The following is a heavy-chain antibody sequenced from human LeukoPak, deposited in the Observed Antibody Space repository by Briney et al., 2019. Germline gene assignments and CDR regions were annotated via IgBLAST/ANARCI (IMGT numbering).Heavy chain of an antibody. Sequence: PSETLSLTCAVSGGSISSGGYSWSWIRQPPGKGLEWIGYIYHSGSTYYNPSLKSRVTISVDRSKNQFSLKLSSVTAADTAVYYCARGHCSSTSCSSPKRVYFDYWGQGTLVTVSS. CDR1: GGSISSGGYS. J-gene: IGHJ4*02. CDR2: IYHSGST. D-gene: IGHD2-2*01. CDR3: ARGHCSSTSCSSPKRVYFDY. V-gene: IGHV4-30-2*01.